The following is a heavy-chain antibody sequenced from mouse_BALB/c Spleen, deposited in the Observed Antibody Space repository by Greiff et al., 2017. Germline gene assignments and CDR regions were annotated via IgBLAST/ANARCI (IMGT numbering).Heavy chain of an antibody. Sequence: QVQLQQSGPELVKPGASVRISCKASGYTFTSYYIHWVKQRPGQGLEWIGWIYPGNVNTKYNEKFKGKATLTADKSSSTAYMQLSSLTSEDSAVYFCARSPLYGNYVGYYAMDYWGQGTSVTGSS. CDR3: ARSPLYGNYVGYYAMDY. D-gene: IGHD2-1*01. V-gene: IGHV1S56*01. J-gene: IGHJ4*01. CDR2: IYPGNVNT. CDR1: GYTFTSYY.